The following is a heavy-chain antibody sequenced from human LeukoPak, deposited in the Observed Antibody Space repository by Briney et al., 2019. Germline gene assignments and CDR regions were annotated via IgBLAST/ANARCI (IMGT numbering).Heavy chain of an antibody. J-gene: IGHJ6*03. V-gene: IGHV1-69*04. D-gene: IGHD1-20*01. CDR1: GGTFSSYA. Sequence: SVKVSCKASGGTFSSYAISWVRPAPGQGLEWMGRIIPILGIANYAQKFQGRVTITADESTSTAYMELSSLRSEDTAMYYCARAGLITGTRDYYYYMDVWGKGTTVTVSS. CDR3: ARAGLITGTRDYYYYMDV. CDR2: IIPILGIA.